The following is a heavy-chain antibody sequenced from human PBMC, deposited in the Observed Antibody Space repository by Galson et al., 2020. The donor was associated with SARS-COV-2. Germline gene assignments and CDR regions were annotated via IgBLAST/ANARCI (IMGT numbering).Heavy chain of an antibody. Sequence: GGSLRLSCAASGFTFDDYAMHWVRQAPGKGLEWVSLISGDGGSTYYADSVKSRFTISRDNSKNSLYLQMNSLRTEDTALYYCAKDGQEEYQLLHYYYYYMDVWGKGTTVTVSS. CDR2: ISGDGGST. J-gene: IGHJ6*03. CDR3: AKDGQEEYQLLHYYYYYMDV. V-gene: IGHV3-43*02. D-gene: IGHD2-2*01. CDR1: GFTFDDYA.